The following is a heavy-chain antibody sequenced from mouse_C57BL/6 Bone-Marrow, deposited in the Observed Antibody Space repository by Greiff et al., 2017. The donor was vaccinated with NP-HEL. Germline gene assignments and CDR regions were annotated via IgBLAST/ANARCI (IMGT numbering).Heavy chain of an antibody. V-gene: IGHV1-59*01. J-gene: IGHJ3*01. D-gene: IGHD4-1*01. CDR1: GYTFTSYW. Sequence: QVQLQQPGAELVRPGTSVKLSCKASGYTFTSYWMHWVKQRPGQGLEWIGVIDPSDSYTNYNQKFKGKATLTVDKSSSTSYMQLSSLTSEDSAVYYCARGDWDGAWFAYWGQGTLVTVSA. CDR2: IDPSDSYT. CDR3: ARGDWDGAWFAY.